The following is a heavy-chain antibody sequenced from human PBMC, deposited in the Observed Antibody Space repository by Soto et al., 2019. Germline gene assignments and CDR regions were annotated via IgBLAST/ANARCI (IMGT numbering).Heavy chain of an antibody. CDR3: ARGVGLGSYYYHMDI. D-gene: IGHD3-10*01. Sequence: PSETLSLTCTVSGDSVTSVSDYWSWIRQPPGKGLEWIGYIYYSGSADYNPSLGSRVTISIDTSKNQFSLKLTSVTAADTAVYYCARGVGLGSYYYHMDIWGKGTTVTVSS. J-gene: IGHJ6*04. V-gene: IGHV4-61*01. CDR2: IYYSGSA. CDR1: GDSVTSVSDY.